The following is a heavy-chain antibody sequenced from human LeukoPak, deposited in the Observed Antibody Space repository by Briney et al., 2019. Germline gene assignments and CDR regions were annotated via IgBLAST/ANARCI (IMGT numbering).Heavy chain of an antibody. J-gene: IGHJ4*02. V-gene: IGHV3-23*01. CDR1: GFTFSSYA. CDR2: ISGSGGST. D-gene: IGHD3-22*01. CDR3: AKKNYYDSSGPYYFDY. Sequence: GGSLRLSCAASGFTFSSYAMSWVRQAPGKGLEWVSAISGSGGSTYYADSVKGRFTISRDNSKNTLYLQMNSPRAEDTAVYYCAKKNYYDSSGPYYFDYWGQGTLVTVSS.